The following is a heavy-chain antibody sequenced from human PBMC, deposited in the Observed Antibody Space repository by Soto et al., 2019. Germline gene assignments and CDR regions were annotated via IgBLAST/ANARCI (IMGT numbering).Heavy chain of an antibody. J-gene: IGHJ5*01. CDR1: GGSISSRSYY. D-gene: IGHD6-19*01. CDR2: IYYNGNT. V-gene: IGHV4-61*01. CDR3: ARGGWSVDS. Sequence: SETLSLTCTVSGGSISSRSYYWGWIRQPPGKGLEWVGYIYYNGNTDYNPSLKSRVTMSVDTSKNQFSLKLTSVTAADTAVYFCARGGWSVDSWGRGILVTVSS.